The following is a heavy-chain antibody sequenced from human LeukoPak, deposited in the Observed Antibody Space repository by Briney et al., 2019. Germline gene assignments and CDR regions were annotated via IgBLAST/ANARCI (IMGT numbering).Heavy chain of an antibody. CDR3: ARDCCASGSHDY. D-gene: IGHD3-10*01. J-gene: IGHJ4*02. CDR2: IKQNGSVE. CDR1: GVTISNYW. Sequence: VGSLRLSCAASGVTISNYWMNWVRHAPGEGMEWVANIKQNGSVEHYVDSVKGRFTSSRDNANNAVYLLMNTLRAEDTAVYYCARDCCASGSHDYWGQGTLVTVSS. V-gene: IGHV3-7*04.